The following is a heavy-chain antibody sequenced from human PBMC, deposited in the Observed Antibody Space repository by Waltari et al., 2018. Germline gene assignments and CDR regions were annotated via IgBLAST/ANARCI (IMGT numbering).Heavy chain of an antibody. CDR1: GFTFSNYG. CDR3: ARDASYGSLEC. J-gene: IGHJ4*02. V-gene: IGHV3-33*01. D-gene: IGHD5-18*01. CDR2: RWYDGSKK. Sequence: QEQLVESGGGVVQPGRSLRLSCAASGFTFSNYGMHWVRQAPGKGLGGVAVRWYDGSKKFYADSVRGRFTISREDSKNTLYLQMNSLRAEDTAVYYCARDASYGSLECWGPGTLVTVSS.